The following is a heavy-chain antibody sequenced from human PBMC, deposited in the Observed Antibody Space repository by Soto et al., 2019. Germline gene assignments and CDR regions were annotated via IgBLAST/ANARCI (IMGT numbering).Heavy chain of an antibody. CDR3: ARELGYCSGGSCYHDLRWFDP. J-gene: IGHJ5*02. D-gene: IGHD2-15*01. CDR1: GYTFTSYG. Sequence: ASVKVSYKASGYTFTSYGISWVRQAPGQGHEWMGWISAYNGNTNYAQKLQGRVTMTTDTSTSTAYMELRSLRSDDTAVYYCARELGYCSGGSCYHDLRWFDPWGQGTLVTVSS. CDR2: ISAYNGNT. V-gene: IGHV1-18*01.